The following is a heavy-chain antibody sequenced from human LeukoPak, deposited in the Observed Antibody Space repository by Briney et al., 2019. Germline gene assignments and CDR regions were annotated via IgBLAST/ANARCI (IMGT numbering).Heavy chain of an antibody. CDR1: GGSFSGYY. V-gene: IGHV4-34*01. CDR2: INHSGST. D-gene: IGHD3-16*02. CDR3: ARGVARYYDYVWGSYRKNWFDP. J-gene: IGHJ5*02. Sequence: SETLSLTCAVYGGSFSGYYWSWIRQPPGKGLEWIGEINHSGSTNYNPSLKSRVTISVDTSKNQFSLKLSSVTAADTAVYYCARGVARYYDYVWGSYRKNWFDPWGQGTLLTVSS.